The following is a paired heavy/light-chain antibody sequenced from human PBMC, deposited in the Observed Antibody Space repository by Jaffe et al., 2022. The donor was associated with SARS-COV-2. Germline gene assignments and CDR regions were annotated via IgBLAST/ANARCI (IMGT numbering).Light chain of an antibody. CDR1: GSNIGAGYV. Sequence: QSVLTQPPSVSGAPGQRVTMSCTGSGSNIGAGYVVHWYQQLPGKAPKLLIYANNNRPSGVPDRFSGSKSGTSASLAITGLQAEDEADYYCQSFDRSLSGWVFGGGTKLTVL. J-gene: IGLJ3*02. CDR3: QSFDRSLSGWV. V-gene: IGLV1-40*01. CDR2: ANN.
Heavy chain of an antibody. CDR1: GFIFSKYA. D-gene: IGHD1-26*01. Sequence: EEQLLESGGGLVQPGGSLRLSCAASGFIFSKYAMSWVRQAPGKGLEWVSAISGTGDSTYYAEPVKGRFTISRDNSKNTLYLQMNSLSAEDTAVYYCAKAVGDSSLGRYFHYWGQGILVTISS. J-gene: IGHJ1*01. V-gene: IGHV3-23*01. CDR3: AKAVGDSSLGRYFHY. CDR2: ISGTGDST.